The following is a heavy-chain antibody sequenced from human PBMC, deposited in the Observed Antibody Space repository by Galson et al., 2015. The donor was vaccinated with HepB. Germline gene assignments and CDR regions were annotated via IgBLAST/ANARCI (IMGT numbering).Heavy chain of an antibody. J-gene: IGHJ4*02. D-gene: IGHD5-12*01. CDR2: IWKDGSNK. V-gene: IGHV3-33*01. Sequence: SLRLSCAASGFAFGNYGMHWVRQAPGKGLEWMALIWKDGSNKHYADSLKGRFRISRDNTKNTLFLEADSLRAEDTAVYYCAREDATIIVAALEYWGQGVLVTVSS. CDR3: AREDATIIVAALEY. CDR1: GFAFGNYG.